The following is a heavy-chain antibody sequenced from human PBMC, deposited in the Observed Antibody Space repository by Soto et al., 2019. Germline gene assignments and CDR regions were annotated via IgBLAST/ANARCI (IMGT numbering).Heavy chain of an antibody. CDR1: GFIFNNYW. Sequence: EVQLVESGGGLVQPGGSLRLSCAASGFIFNNYWMHWVRQAPGKGLVWVARINGDGTTTYVDSVKGRFTISRDNAKNMVYLQMNSIRAEDTAMYYCGRGSGPRGRPYWGQGISVTVSS. CDR3: GRGSGPRGRPY. J-gene: IGHJ4*02. CDR2: INGDGTT. V-gene: IGHV3-74*01. D-gene: IGHD6-25*01.